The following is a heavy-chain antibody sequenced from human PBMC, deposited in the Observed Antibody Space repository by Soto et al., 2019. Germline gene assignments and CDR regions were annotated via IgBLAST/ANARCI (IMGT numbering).Heavy chain of an antibody. Sequence: SETLSLTCAVYGGSFSGYYWSWIRQPPGKGLGWIGEINHSGSTTYNPSLKSRVTISVDTSKNQFSLNLSSVTAADTAVYYCARGRGYSYGRGVYYYYYYGIDVWGPGTTVTVSS. CDR1: GGSFSGYY. D-gene: IGHD5-18*01. CDR3: ARGRGYSYGRGVYYYYYYGIDV. V-gene: IGHV4-34*01. J-gene: IGHJ6*02. CDR2: INHSGST.